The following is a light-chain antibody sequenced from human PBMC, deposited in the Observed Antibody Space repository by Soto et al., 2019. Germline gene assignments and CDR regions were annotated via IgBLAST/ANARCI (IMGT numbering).Light chain of an antibody. CDR3: QQYNNWPRRT. J-gene: IGKJ1*01. CDR1: QSVNDK. Sequence: EMVMTQSPATLSVSPGERATLSCRASQSVNDKLAWYQQKPDQAPRLLIYGASTRATGIPARFSGSGSGTEFNLTISSLQSEDFALYYCQQYNNWPRRTFGQGTKVDIK. V-gene: IGKV3-15*01. CDR2: GAS.